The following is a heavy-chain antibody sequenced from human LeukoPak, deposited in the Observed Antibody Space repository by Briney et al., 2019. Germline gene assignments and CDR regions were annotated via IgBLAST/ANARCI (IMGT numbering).Heavy chain of an antibody. D-gene: IGHD4-17*01. V-gene: IGHV3-7*01. Sequence: PGGSLRLSCAASGFIFSSYWMSWVRQAPGKGLEWVANIKQDGSEKYYVDSVKGRFTISRDNAKNSLYLQMNSLRAEDTAVYYCARRTTHFGVGYFDYWGQGTLVTVSS. CDR2: IKQDGSEK. CDR3: ARRTTHFGVGYFDY. CDR1: GFIFSSYW. J-gene: IGHJ4*02.